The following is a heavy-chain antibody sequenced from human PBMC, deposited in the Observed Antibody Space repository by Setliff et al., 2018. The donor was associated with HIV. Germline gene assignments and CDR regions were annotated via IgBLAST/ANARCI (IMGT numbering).Heavy chain of an antibody. Sequence: PGGSLRLSCAASGFTFSNYWMHWVRQAPGKGLVWVSHINSDGSDTSYADSVKGRFTISRDNAKNTLDLQMNNLRAEDTAVYYCARDPASTAYYARFDYWGQGTPVTVSS. CDR3: ARDPASTAYYARFDY. V-gene: IGHV3-74*01. J-gene: IGHJ4*02. CDR2: INSDGSDT. D-gene: IGHD3-16*01. CDR1: GFTFSNYW.